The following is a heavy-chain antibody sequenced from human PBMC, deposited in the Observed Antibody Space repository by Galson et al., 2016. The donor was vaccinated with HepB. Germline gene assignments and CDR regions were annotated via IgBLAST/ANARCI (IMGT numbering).Heavy chain of an antibody. Sequence: PALVKPTQTLTLTCNFSGFSLSTFGEGVGWIRQSPGKALEWLALINWDDDKRFSPSLRNRLTITQDTSKNQVVLTRTNMDPLDTATYYGAHRHGDCSGDNCLIDWFDPWGQGILVTVSS. CDR3: AHRHGDCSGDNCLIDWFDP. CDR1: GFSLSTFGEG. CDR2: INWDDDK. V-gene: IGHV2-5*02. J-gene: IGHJ5*02. D-gene: IGHD2-15*01.